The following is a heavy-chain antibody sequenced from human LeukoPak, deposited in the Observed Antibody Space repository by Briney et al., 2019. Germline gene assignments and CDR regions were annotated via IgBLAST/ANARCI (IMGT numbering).Heavy chain of an antibody. D-gene: IGHD5-18*01. CDR3: ARGRKYSRAYYYYYMDV. Sequence: SETLSLTCAVYGGSFGGYYWSWIRQPPGKGLEWIGEINHSGSTNYNPSLKSRVTISVDTSKNQFSLKLSSVTAADTAVYYCARGRKYSRAYYYYYMDVWGKGTTVTVSS. CDR2: INHSGST. CDR1: GGSFGGYY. V-gene: IGHV4-34*01. J-gene: IGHJ6*03.